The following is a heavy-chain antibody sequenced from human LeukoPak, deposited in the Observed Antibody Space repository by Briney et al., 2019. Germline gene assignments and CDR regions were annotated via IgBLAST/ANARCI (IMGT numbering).Heavy chain of an antibody. J-gene: IGHJ4*02. D-gene: IGHD3-3*01. CDR2: ISAYNGNT. CDR1: GYTFTSYG. CDR3: ARAYYDFWSGYYTEPNDY. Sequence: ASVKVSCKASGYTFTSYGISWVRPAPGQGLEWMGWISAYNGNTNYAQKLQGRVTMTTDTSTSTAYMELRSLRSDDTAVYYCARAYYDFWSGYYTEPNDYWGQGTLVTVSS. V-gene: IGHV1-18*01.